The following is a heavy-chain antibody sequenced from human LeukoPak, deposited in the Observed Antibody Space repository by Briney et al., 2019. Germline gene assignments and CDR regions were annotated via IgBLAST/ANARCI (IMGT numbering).Heavy chain of an antibody. Sequence: GGSLRLSCAASGFTFSSYAMSWVRQAPGKGLEWVSSITGSGGDTFYADSVKGRFTIPRDNFKGTLYLQMNSLRGEDTAVYYCSKRMDVVMGTSQAFAMWGQGTMVTVSS. CDR1: GFTFSSYA. J-gene: IGHJ3*02. CDR2: ITGSGGDT. V-gene: IGHV3-23*01. D-gene: IGHD2-15*01. CDR3: SKRMDVVMGTSQAFAM.